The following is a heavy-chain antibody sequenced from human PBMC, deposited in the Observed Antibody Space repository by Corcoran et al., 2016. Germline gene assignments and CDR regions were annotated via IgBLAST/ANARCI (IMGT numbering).Heavy chain of an antibody. CDR1: GFTFSSYG. Sequence: QVQLVESGGGVVQPGRSLRLSCAASGFTFSSYGMHWVRQAPGKGLEWVAVISYDGSNKYYADSVKGRFTISRDNSKNTLYLQMNSLRAEDTAVYYCAKEGGDVLMVYSYYYYGMDVWGQGTTVTVSS. J-gene: IGHJ6*02. CDR2: ISYDGSNK. D-gene: IGHD2-8*01. CDR3: AKEGGDVLMVYSYYYYGMDV. V-gene: IGHV3-30*18.